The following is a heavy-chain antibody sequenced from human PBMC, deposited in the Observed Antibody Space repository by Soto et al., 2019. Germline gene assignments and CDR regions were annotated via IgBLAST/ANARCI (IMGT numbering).Heavy chain of an antibody. D-gene: IGHD3-3*02. V-gene: IGHV3-73*01. CDR1: GFTFSDSA. CDR2: IRSKSNNYAT. J-gene: IGHJ4*02. Sequence: PGGSLRLSCAASGFTFSDSAMHWVRQASGKGLEWVGRIRSKSNNYATEYASSVKGSFTISRDDSKNTAYLQINSLKTEDTAVYYCTRHLADCWGQGALVTVSS. CDR3: TRHLADC.